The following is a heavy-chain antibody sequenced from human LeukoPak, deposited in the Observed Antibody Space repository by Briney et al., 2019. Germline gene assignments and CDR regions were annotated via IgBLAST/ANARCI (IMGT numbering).Heavy chain of an antibody. V-gene: IGHV1-18*01. CDR1: GYTFTSYG. J-gene: IGHJ3*02. CDR2: ISAYNGNT. CDR3: ASGTFDYESSGYSGSYAFDI. Sequence: ASVKVSCKASGYTFTSYGISWVRQAPGQGLEWMGWISAYNGNTNYAQKLQGRVTMTTDTSTSTAYMELRSLRSDDTAVYSCASGTFDYESSGYSGSYAFDIWGQGTMVTVSS. D-gene: IGHD3-22*01.